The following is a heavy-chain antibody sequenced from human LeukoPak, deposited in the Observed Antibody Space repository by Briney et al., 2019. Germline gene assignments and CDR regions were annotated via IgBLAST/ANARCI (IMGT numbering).Heavy chain of an antibody. Sequence: GGSLRLSCAASGFSLSTYWMSWVRQAPGKGLEWVANIKQDESEKDYVDSVKGRFTISRDNAKNSLYLQMNSLRAEDTAVYYCARGLGYSYGFWGQGTLVTVSS. CDR3: ARGLGYSYGF. D-gene: IGHD5-18*01. CDR2: IKQDESEK. CDR1: GFSLSTYW. J-gene: IGHJ4*02. V-gene: IGHV3-7*01.